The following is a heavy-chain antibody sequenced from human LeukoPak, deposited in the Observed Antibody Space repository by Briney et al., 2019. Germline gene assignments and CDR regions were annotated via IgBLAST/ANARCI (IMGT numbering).Heavy chain of an antibody. J-gene: IGHJ3*02. V-gene: IGHV3-21*01. CDR2: ISSSSSYI. Sequence: GGSLRLSCAASGFRFGNYSMNWVRQAPGKGLEWVSSISSSSSYIYYADSVKGRFTISRDNAKNSLYLQMNSLRAEDTAVYYCARDGVLRSHGAFDIWGQGTMVTVSS. CDR3: ARDGVLRSHGAFDI. CDR1: GFRFGNYS. D-gene: IGHD4-17*01.